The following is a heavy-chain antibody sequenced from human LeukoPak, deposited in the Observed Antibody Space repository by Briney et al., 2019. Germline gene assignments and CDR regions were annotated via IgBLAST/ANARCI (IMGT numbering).Heavy chain of an antibody. D-gene: IGHD3-16*01. CDR3: ARSGGGLQFDI. CDR2: FSSSGNT. V-gene: IGHV4-59*01. Sequence: PSETLSLTCTVSGGSMSGYFWNWIRQPPGKGLEWVGYFSSSGNTNYNPSLKSRVTTSVDTSKNHFSLKLTSVTATDTAMYYCARSGGGLQFDIWGQGTMVTVSS. CDR1: GGSMSGYF. J-gene: IGHJ3*02.